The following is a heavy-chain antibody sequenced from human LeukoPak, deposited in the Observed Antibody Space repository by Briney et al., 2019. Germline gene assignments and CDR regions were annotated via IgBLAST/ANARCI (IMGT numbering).Heavy chain of an antibody. Sequence: ASVKVSCKASGYTFTGYYLHWVRQAPGQGLEWMGWINPSSGRTNYAQNFQDRVSMTRDTSISTVYMELSSLRSDDTAVYYCARGSSIHVLLYHYSYMDVWGKGTTVVVSS. CDR1: GYTFTGYY. CDR2: INPSSGRT. D-gene: IGHD5-18*01. CDR3: ARGSSIHVLLYHYSYMDV. V-gene: IGHV1-2*02. J-gene: IGHJ6*03.